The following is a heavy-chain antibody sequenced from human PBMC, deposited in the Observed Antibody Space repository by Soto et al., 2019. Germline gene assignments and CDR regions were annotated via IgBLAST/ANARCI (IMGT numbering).Heavy chain of an antibody. V-gene: IGHV1-69*13. CDR1: GGTFSSYA. J-gene: IGHJ5*02. D-gene: IGHD3-22*01. CDR3: ASIDSSGDGA. CDR2: IIPIVGTA. Sequence: GASVKVSCKASGGTFSSYAISWVRQAPGQGLEWMGGIIPIVGTANYAQKFQGRVTITADESTSTAYMELSSLRSEDTAVYYCASIDSSGDGAWGQGALATVSS.